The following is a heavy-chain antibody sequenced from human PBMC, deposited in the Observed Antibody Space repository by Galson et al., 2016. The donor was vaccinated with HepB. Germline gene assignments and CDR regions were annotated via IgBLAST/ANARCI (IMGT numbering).Heavy chain of an antibody. CDR1: GFTSSNYA. V-gene: IGHV3-23*01. J-gene: IGHJ4*02. CDR3: AKDPTIVGPTAEGY. CDR2: ISGSGGST. Sequence: SLRLSCAASGFTSSNYAMSWVRQAPGKGLEWVSSISGSGGSTYYADSVKGRFTISRDNSKNTLYLQMNSLRAEDTALYYCAKDPTIVGPTAEGYWGQGTLVTVSS. D-gene: IGHD1-26*01.